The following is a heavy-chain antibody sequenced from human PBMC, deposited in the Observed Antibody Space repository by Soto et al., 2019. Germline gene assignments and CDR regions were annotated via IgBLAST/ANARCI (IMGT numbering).Heavy chain of an antibody. CDR3: ARGAPHHSSGYYELSTFDY. J-gene: IGHJ4*02. CDR1: GFTFSSYE. V-gene: IGHV3-48*03. CDR2: ISSSGSTI. D-gene: IGHD3-22*01. Sequence: GGSLRLSCAASGFTFSSYEMNWVRQAPGKGLEWVSYISSSGSTIYYADSVKGRFTISRDNAKNSLYLQMNSLRAEDTAVYSCARGAPHHSSGYYELSTFDYWGQGTLVTVSS.